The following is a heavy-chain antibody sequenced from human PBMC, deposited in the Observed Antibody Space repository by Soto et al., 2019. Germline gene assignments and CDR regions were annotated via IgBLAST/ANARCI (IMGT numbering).Heavy chain of an antibody. CDR1: GFTFSDYY. J-gene: IGHJ4*02. V-gene: IGHV3-11*01. D-gene: IGHD3-3*02. CDR2: ISGSGSNI. Sequence: GGSLRLSCEASGFTFSDYYMNWIRQAPGKGLEWVSYISGSGSNIYYADSVKGRFTISRDNAKNSLYLQMNSLRAEDTAVYYCARGGGISLVGYSYFDNWGQGTLVTVSS. CDR3: ARGGGISLVGYSYFDN.